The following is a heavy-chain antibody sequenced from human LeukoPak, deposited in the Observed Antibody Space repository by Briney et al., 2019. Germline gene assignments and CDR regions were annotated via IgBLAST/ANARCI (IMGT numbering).Heavy chain of an antibody. J-gene: IGHJ6*02. CDR1: GFPLKKYA. Sequence: QPGGALEPSFSGSGFPLKKYAIDLGRPAPGEGLEQLSLTHGDGGSTDYADSMKGRFTISRDYSKNTLYLQLNSLRVEDTAVYYCVRDNYGMDVWGQGTTVTVSS. D-gene: IGHD2-15*01. V-gene: IGHV3-64D*06. CDR2: THGDGGST. CDR3: VRDNYGMDV.